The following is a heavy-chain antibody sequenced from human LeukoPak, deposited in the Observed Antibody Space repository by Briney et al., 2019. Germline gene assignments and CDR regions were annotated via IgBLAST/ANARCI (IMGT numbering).Heavy chain of an antibody. D-gene: IGHD6-19*01. Sequence: PGGSLRLSCAASGFTFSTYSMNWVRQAPGKGLEWVSGINWNGGSTGYADSVKGRFTISRDNAKNSLYLQMNSLRAEDTAVYYCARDSLRWYSSGWYAFDIWGQGTMVTVSS. J-gene: IGHJ3*02. CDR1: GFTFSTYS. V-gene: IGHV3-20*04. CDR2: INWNGGST. CDR3: ARDSLRWYSSGWYAFDI.